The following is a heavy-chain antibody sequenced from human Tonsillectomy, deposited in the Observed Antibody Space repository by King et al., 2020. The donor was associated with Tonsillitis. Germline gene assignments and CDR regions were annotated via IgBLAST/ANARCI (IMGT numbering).Heavy chain of an antibody. J-gene: IGHJ4*02. CDR3: ARLSSGWGLVADY. V-gene: IGHV3-48*03. D-gene: IGHD6-19*01. CDR1: GFTFSSYE. Sequence: VQLVESGGGLVQPGGSLRLSCAASGFTFSSYEMNWVRQAPGKGLEWVSYISSSGSTIYYADSVKGRFTISRDNAKNSLYLQMNSLRAEDTAVYYCARLSSGWGLVADYWGQGTLVTVSS. CDR2: ISSSGSTI.